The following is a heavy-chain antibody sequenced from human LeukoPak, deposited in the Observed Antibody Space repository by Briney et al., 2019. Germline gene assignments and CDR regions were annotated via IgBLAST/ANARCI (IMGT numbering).Heavy chain of an antibody. CDR1: GFTFDDYA. D-gene: IGHD4-17*01. CDR3: AKDWGIYGDSNFDY. J-gene: IGHJ4*02. V-gene: IGHV3-43*02. Sequence: PGGSLRLSCAASGFTFDDYAMHWVRQAPGKGLEWVSLISGDGGSTFYADSVKGRFTISRDNSKNTLYLQMNSLRAEDTAVYYCAKDWGIYGDSNFDYWGQGTLVTVSS. CDR2: ISGDGGST.